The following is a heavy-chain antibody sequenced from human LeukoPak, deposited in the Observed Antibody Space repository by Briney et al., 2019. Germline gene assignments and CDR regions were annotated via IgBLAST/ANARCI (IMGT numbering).Heavy chain of an antibody. CDR2: ISYDGSNK. CDR1: GFTFSSYG. Sequence: GGSLRLSCAASGFTFSSYGMHWVRQAPGKGLEWVAVISYDGSNKYYADSVKGRFTISRDNSKNTLYLQMNGLRAEDTAVYYCAKKYSSGWYSNEYYFDYWGQGTLVTVSS. V-gene: IGHV3-30*18. CDR3: AKKYSSGWYSNEYYFDY. D-gene: IGHD6-19*01. J-gene: IGHJ4*02.